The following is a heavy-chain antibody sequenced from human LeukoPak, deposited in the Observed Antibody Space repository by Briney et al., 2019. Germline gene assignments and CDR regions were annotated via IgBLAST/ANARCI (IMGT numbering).Heavy chain of an antibody. CDR1: GGTFSSYA. CDR3: ARGVKFLPGRVYYYYYGMDV. CDR2: ITPLFGTA. V-gene: IGHV1-69*01. J-gene: IGHJ6*02. D-gene: IGHD2/OR15-2a*01. Sequence: SVKASCKASGGTFSSYAISWVRQAPGQGLEWMGGITPLFGTANYAQNFQGRVTITADESTSTAYMELSSLGSEDTAVYYCARGVKFLPGRVYYYYYGMDVWGQGTTVTVSS.